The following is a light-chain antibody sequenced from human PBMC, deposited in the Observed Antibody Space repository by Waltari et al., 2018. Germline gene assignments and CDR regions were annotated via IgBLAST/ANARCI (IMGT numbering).Light chain of an antibody. CDR3: QTYDSSLNGFLI. J-gene: IGLJ2*01. Sequence: QSVLTQPPSVSGAPGQTVTISCTGSNPNSGAGYDLHWYQQLPGTVPQLLIYNPNSLPTGVPGRFSGSKIGTSASLVITGLQTEDEADYYCQTYDSSLNGFLIFGGGTRLTV. CDR1: NPNSGAGYD. CDR2: NPN. V-gene: IGLV1-40*01.